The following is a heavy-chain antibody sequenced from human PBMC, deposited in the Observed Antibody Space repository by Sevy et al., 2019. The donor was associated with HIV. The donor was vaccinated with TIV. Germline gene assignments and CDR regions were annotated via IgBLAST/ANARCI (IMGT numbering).Heavy chain of an antibody. D-gene: IGHD2-8*01. Sequence: GGSLRLSCAASGFTFGKYSMSWVRHPPGKGREWVSTLSFGCGEINYADSVNGRFTISRDNSKSSVYLQMNNLRPEDTAVYYCAREVCTQHHDYWGQGTLVTVSS. CDR1: GFTFGKYS. CDR2: LSFGCGEI. V-gene: IGHV3-23*01. J-gene: IGHJ4*02. CDR3: AREVCTQHHDY.